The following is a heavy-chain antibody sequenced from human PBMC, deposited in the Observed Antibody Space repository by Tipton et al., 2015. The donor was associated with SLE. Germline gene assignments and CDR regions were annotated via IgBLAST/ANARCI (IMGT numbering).Heavy chain of an antibody. CDR3: AKGSFLRH. CDR1: GFTFDDYA. CDR2: ISWNSGSI. J-gene: IGHJ4*02. D-gene: IGHD3-3*01. Sequence: SLRLSCAASGFTFDDYAMHWVRQAPGKGLEWVSGISWNSGSIGYADSVKGRFTISRDNAKNSLYLQMNSLRAEDTALYYCAKGSFLRHWGPGTLVTVSS. V-gene: IGHV3-9*01.